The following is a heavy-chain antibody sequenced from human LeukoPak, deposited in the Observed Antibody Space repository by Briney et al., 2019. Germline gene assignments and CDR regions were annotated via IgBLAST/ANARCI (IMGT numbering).Heavy chain of an antibody. CDR3: ARRSYCSSTSCPYGMDV. CDR2: IYYSGST. D-gene: IGHD2-2*01. Sequence: SETLSLTCTVSGGSINSYYWSWIRQPPGKGLEWIGYIYYSGSTNYNPSLESRVTISVDTSKNQFSLKLSSVTAADTAVYYCARRSYCSSTSCPYGMDVWGQGTTVTVSS. J-gene: IGHJ6*02. CDR1: GGSINSYY. V-gene: IGHV4-59*01.